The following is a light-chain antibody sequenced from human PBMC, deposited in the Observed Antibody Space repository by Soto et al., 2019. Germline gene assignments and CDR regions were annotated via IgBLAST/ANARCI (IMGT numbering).Light chain of an antibody. Sequence: QSVLTQPPSTSGTPGQRVTISCSGSSSNIGSNHVYWYQQFPGMAPKLLMYRSDQRPTGVPDRFSGSKSGTSASLAISGLGSGDVADYYCSARDDSLSGVVFGGGTKLNVL. J-gene: IGLJ2*01. CDR3: SARDDSLSGVV. CDR1: SSNIGSNH. V-gene: IGLV1-47*01. CDR2: RSD.